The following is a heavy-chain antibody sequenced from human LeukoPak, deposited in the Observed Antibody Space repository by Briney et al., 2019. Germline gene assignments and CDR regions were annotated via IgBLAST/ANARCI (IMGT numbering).Heavy chain of an antibody. V-gene: IGHV1-69*04. Sequence: SVKVSCKASGGTFSSYAISWVRQAPGQGLEWMGRIIPILGIANYAQKFQGRVTITADKSTSTAYMELSSLRSEDTAVYYCARGPQVTHFDYWGQGTLLTVSS. CDR1: GGTFSSYA. CDR3: ARGPQVTHFDY. CDR2: IIPILGIA. J-gene: IGHJ4*02. D-gene: IGHD5-18*01.